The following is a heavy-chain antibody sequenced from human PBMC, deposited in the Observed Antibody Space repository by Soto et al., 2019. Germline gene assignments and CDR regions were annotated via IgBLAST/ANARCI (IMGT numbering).Heavy chain of an antibody. CDR2: ISTSADRP. D-gene: IGHD3-10*01. CDR1: GFTFSGYA. J-gene: IGHJ4*01. Sequence: LRLSCAGSGFTFSGYAMTWVRQAPGKGLEWVSVISTSADRPDYADSVKGRFTISRDNSKNMLYLQMNSLRVEDTAIYYCAFKGTFHSHCWGQGTPVTVSS. V-gene: IGHV3-23*01. CDR3: AFKGTFHSHC.